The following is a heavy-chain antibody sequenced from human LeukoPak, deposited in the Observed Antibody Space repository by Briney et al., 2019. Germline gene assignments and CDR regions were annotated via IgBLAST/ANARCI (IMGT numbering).Heavy chain of an antibody. CDR2: INGSGDAT. V-gene: IGHV3-23*01. J-gene: IGHJ6*02. CDR3: AREETEDSSGWPRYGMDV. D-gene: IGHD6-19*01. CDR1: GFIFSHYT. Sequence: PGGSLRLSCAASGFIFSHYTMTWVRQAPGKGLEWVSSINGSGDATKYADSVMGRFTISRDNSKNTLYLQMNSLRAEDTAVYYCAREETEDSSGWPRYGMDVWGQGTTVTVSS.